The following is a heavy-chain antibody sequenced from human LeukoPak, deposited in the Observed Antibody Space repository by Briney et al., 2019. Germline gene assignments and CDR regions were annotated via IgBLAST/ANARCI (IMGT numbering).Heavy chain of an antibody. Sequence: GGSLRLSCAASRFTFSSYSMNWVRQAPGKGLEWVSSISSSGSYIYYADSVKGRFTISRDNAKNSLYLQMNSLRAEDTAVYYCARVPDYYDSSGYYRPHNWFDPWGQGTLVTVSS. D-gene: IGHD3-22*01. J-gene: IGHJ5*02. V-gene: IGHV3-21*01. CDR2: ISSSGSYI. CDR1: RFTFSSYS. CDR3: ARVPDYYDSSGYYRPHNWFDP.